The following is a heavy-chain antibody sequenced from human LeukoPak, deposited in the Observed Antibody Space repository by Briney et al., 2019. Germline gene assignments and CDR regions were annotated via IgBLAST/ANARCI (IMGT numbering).Heavy chain of an antibody. CDR3: ARGPPYCGSSTSCYDVYFDY. D-gene: IGHD2-2*01. CDR2: ISSSGSTI. CDR1: GFTFSDYY. J-gene: IGHJ4*02. V-gene: IGHV3-11*04. Sequence: PGGSLRLSCAASGFTFSDYYMSWIRQAPGKGLEWVSYISSSGSTIYYADSVKGRFTISRDNAKNSLYLQMNSLRAEDTAVYYCARGPPYCGSSTSCYDVYFDYWGQGTLVTVSS.